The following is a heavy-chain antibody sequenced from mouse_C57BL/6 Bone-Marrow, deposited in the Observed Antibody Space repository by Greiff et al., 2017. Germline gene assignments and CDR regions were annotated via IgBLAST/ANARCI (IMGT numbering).Heavy chain of an antibody. J-gene: IGHJ3*01. CDR1: GFTFSDYG. V-gene: IGHV5-15*01. D-gene: IGHD2-4*01. CDR2: ISNLAYSI. CDR3: ARYDYGFFAY. Sequence: DVQLQESGGGLVQPGGSLKLSCAASGFTFSDYGMAWVRQAPRKGPAWVAFISNLAYSIYYADTVTGRFTISRENAKKPLYLEMSILRSEDTAMYYCARYDYGFFAYWGQGTLVTVSA.